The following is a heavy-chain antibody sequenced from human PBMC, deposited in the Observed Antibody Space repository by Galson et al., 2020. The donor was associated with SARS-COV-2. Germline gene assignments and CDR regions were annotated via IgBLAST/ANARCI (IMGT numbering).Heavy chain of an antibody. CDR1: GGSISSSSYY. D-gene: IGHD2-2*01. CDR3: ARHRGYCSSTSCGPYRAFDI. CDR2: IYYSGST. V-gene: IGHV4-39*01. Sequence: SETLSLTCTVSGGSISSSSYYWGWIRQPPGKGLEWIGSIYYSGSTYYNPSLKSRVTISVDTSKNQFSLKLSSVTAADTAVYYCARHRGYCSSTSCGPYRAFDIWGQGTMVTVSS. J-gene: IGHJ3*02.